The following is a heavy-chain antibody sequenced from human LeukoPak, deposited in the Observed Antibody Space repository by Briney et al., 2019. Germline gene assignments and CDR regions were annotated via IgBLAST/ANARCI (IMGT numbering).Heavy chain of an antibody. CDR3: ARDVAYYDSSGYR. CDR1: GFTFSSYW. CDR2: ISSSSSTI. V-gene: IGHV3-48*04. J-gene: IGHJ4*02. Sequence: GGSLRLSCAASGFTFSSYWMSWVRQAPGKGLEWVSYISSSSSTIYYADSVKGRFTISRDNAKNSLYLQMNSLRAEDTAVYYCARDVAYYDSSGYRWGQGTLVTVSS. D-gene: IGHD3-22*01.